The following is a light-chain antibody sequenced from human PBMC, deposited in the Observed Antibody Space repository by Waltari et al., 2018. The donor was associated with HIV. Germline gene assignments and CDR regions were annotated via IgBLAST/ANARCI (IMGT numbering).Light chain of an antibody. CDR1: QSVSSN. CDR2: GAS. J-gene: IGKJ2*01. CDR3: QQYYNWPYT. V-gene: IGKV3-15*01. Sequence: EIVMTQSPATLSVSPGERATISCRASQSVSSNLAWYQQKPGQAPRLLIYGASTRATGIPARFSGSGSGTEFTLTLSSLRSEDFAVYFCQQYYNWPYTFGQGTKLEIK.